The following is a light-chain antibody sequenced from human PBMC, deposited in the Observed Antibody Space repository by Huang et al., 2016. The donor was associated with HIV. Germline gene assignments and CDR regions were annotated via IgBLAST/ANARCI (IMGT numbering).Light chain of an antibody. CDR2: GAS. CDR1: QSIRTY. Sequence: DIQVTQSPSSLSASVGDRVTITCRASQSIRTYLNWYQQKPGKAPNLMIYGASSLQSGVPSRFSGSGSGTDFTLTISSLQPEDFATYFCQQSYSTPPTFGRGTKVEIK. CDR3: QQSYSTPPT. J-gene: IGKJ1*01. V-gene: IGKV1-39*01.